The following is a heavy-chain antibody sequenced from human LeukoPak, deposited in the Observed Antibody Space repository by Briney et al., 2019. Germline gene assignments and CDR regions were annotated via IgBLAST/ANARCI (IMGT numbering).Heavy chain of an antibody. D-gene: IGHD3-10*01. CDR2: ISGSGGST. V-gene: IGHV3-23*01. J-gene: IGHJ4*02. Sequence: PGGSLRLSCAASGSTFSSYAMSWVRQTPGKGLEWVSAISGSGGSTYYADSVKGRFTISRDNSKNTLYLQMNSLRAEDTAVYYCAKDQGYYGSGRLSVDYWGQGTLVTVSS. CDR3: AKDQGYYGSGRLSVDY. CDR1: GSTFSSYA.